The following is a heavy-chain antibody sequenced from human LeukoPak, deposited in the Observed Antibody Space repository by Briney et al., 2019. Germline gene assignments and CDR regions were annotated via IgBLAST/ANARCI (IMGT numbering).Heavy chain of an antibody. CDR1: GFTFTSYA. D-gene: IGHD3-10*01. V-gene: IGHV3-23*01. CDR3: AKGAFERFGEPSDY. CDR2: ISGSGGYT. J-gene: IGHJ4*02. Sequence: GGSLRLSCAASGFTFTSYAMSWVRQAPGKGLEWVSCISGSGGYTYYPDSVKGRFTISRDNSKNTLYLQMISLRAEDTAVYYCAKGAFERFGEPSDYWGQGTLVTVSS.